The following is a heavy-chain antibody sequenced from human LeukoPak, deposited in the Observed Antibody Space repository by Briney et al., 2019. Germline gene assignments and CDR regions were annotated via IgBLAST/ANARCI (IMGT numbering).Heavy chain of an antibody. Sequence: SETLSLTCTVSGGSISSGSYYWSWIRQPAGKGLEWIGRIYTSGSTNYNPSLKSRVTISVDTSKNQFSLKLSSVTAADTAVYYCARRGGVAGQIDYWGQGTLVTVSS. J-gene: IGHJ4*02. V-gene: IGHV4-61*02. CDR2: IYTSGST. D-gene: IGHD6-19*01. CDR1: GGSISSGSYY. CDR3: ARRGGVAGQIDY.